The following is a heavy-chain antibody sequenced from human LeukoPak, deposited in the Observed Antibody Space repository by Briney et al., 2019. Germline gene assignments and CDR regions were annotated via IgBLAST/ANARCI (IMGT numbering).Heavy chain of an antibody. CDR1: GFTFSNYG. Sequence: GGSLRLSCAASGFTFSNYGIHWVRQAPGKGLEWVTVVSNSGTTTYYADSVKGRFTISRDNSKNTLYLQMNSLTSEDTAIYFCAREGLGPTFSAWFDPWGQGTLVTVSS. J-gene: IGHJ5*02. V-gene: IGHV3-30*03. CDR2: VSNSGTTT. CDR3: AREGLGPTFSAWFDP. D-gene: IGHD1-26*01.